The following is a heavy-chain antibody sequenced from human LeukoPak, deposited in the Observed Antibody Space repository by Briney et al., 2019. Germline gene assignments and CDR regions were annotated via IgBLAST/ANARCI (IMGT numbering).Heavy chain of an antibody. Sequence: TGGSLRLSCAASGFTVSSNYMSWVRQAPGKGLEWVSVIYSGGSTYYADSVKGRFTISRDNSKNTLYLQMNSLRAEDTAVYYCARYRDRVSYYFDYWGQGTLVTVSS. CDR1: GFTVSSNY. J-gene: IGHJ4*02. D-gene: IGHD6-13*01. CDR2: IYSGGST. CDR3: ARYRDRVSYYFDY. V-gene: IGHV3-53*01.